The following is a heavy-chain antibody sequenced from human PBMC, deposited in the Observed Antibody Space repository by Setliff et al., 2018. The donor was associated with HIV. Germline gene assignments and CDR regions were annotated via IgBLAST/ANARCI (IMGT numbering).Heavy chain of an antibody. V-gene: IGHV4-4*02. CDR1: GGSISDDKW. Sequence: SETLSLTCAVSGGSISDDKWWDWVRQPPGKGLEWIGEIYHTGRTNYDSSLKSRVTMSVDKTKNEFSLKMTSVTAADTAVYYCTRTPGGGKDYFAYWGRGILVTVSS. CDR2: IYHTGRT. J-gene: IGHJ4*02. CDR3: TRTPGGGKDYFAY. D-gene: IGHD3-16*01.